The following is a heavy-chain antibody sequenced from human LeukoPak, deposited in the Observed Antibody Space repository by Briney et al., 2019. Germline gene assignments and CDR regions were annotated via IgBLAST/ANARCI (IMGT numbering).Heavy chain of an antibody. D-gene: IGHD2-15*01. CDR2: INHSGST. CDR1: GGSFSGYY. J-gene: IGHJ4*02. V-gene: IGHV4-34*01. Sequence: PSETLSLTCAVYGGSFSGYYWSWIRQPPGKGLEWSGEINHSGSTNYNPSLKSRVTISVDTSKNQFSLKLSSVTAADTAVYYCARGPRKICSGGSCYSDYWGQGTLVTVSS. CDR3: ARGPRKICSGGSCYSDY.